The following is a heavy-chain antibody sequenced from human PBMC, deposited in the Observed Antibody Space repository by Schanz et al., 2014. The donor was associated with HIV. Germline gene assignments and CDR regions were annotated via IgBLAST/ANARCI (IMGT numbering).Heavy chain of an antibody. CDR3: AQEEVPNDC. CDR2: ISISGTTT. Sequence: QVHLVESGGGVVQPGRSLRLSCAASGFTFSGYGMHWVRQAPGRGLEWLSAISISGTTTYYADSVRGRFTISRDNSKNTVYLHMSSLRVEDTAVYYCAQEEVPNDCWGQGTLVTVSS. CDR1: GFTFSGYG. J-gene: IGHJ4*02. V-gene: IGHV3-NL1*01.